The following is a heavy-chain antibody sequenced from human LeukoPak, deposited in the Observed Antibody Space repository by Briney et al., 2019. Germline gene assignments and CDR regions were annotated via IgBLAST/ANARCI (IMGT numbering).Heavy chain of an antibody. CDR3: AKDRPVRYFDWLPAFDI. V-gene: IGHV3-23*01. CDR1: GFTFSSYW. J-gene: IGHJ3*02. D-gene: IGHD3-9*01. Sequence: GGSLRLSCAASGFTFSSYWMSWVRQAPGKGLEWVSAISGSGGSTYYADSVKGRFTISRDNSKNTLYLQMNSLRAEDTAVYYCAKDRPVRYFDWLPAFDIWGQGTMVTVSS. CDR2: ISGSGGST.